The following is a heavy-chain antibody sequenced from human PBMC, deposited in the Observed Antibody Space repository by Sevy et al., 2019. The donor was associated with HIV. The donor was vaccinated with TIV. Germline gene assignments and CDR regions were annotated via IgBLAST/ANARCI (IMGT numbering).Heavy chain of an antibody. CDR2: ISSDGSNT. V-gene: IGHV3-30*18. J-gene: IGHJ4*02. Sequence: GGSLRLSCAASGFTFSTYGMHWVRQAPGKGLEWVAVISSDGSNTYYADSVKGRFTISRDTSKNTLYLQMNSLRTEDTAVYYCAKEASSGWPFDFWGQVTLVTVSS. D-gene: IGHD6-19*01. CDR1: GFTFSTYG. CDR3: AKEASSGWPFDF.